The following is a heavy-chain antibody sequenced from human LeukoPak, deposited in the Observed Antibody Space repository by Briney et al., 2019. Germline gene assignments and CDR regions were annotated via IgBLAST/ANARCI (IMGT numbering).Heavy chain of an antibody. D-gene: IGHD2-2*01. Sequence: SETLSLTCAVYGGSFSGYYWSWIRQPPGKGLEWIGEINHSGSTNYNPSLKSRVTISVDTSKNQFSLKLSSVTAADTAVYYCARDSPAMGKNWFDPWGQGTLVTVSS. CDR2: INHSGST. CDR3: ARDSPAMGKNWFDP. CDR1: GGSFSGYY. V-gene: IGHV4-34*01. J-gene: IGHJ5*02.